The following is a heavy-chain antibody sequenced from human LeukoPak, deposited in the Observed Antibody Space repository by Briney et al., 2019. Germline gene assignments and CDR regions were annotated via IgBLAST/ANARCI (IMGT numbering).Heavy chain of an antibody. V-gene: IGHV4-59*01. CDR1: GGSISSYY. CDR3: ARVGGMTTINNAAFDI. CDR2: IYYSGTT. Sequence: SETLSLTCTVSGGSISSYYWSWIRQPPGKGLEWIGYIYYSGTTNYNPSLKSRVTISVDTSKNQFSLKLTSVTAADTAIYYCARVGGMTTINNAAFDIWGQGTMVTVSS. J-gene: IGHJ3*02. D-gene: IGHD4-4*01.